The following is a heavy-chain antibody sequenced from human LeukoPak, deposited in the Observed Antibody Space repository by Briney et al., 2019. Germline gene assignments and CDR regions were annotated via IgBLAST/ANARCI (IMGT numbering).Heavy chain of an antibody. D-gene: IGHD4-17*01. V-gene: IGHV1-69*05. CDR2: IMPLFGTA. CDR1: GGTFSSYA. CDR3: ARDVHGDYGSGWFDP. J-gene: IGHJ5*02. Sequence: SVKVSCKASGGTFSSYAISWVRQAPGQGLERLGGIMPLFGTAGYAQKFQGRVTITKDESTRTVYLELTSLTSDDTAVYYCARDVHGDYGSGWFDPWGQGTLVSVSS.